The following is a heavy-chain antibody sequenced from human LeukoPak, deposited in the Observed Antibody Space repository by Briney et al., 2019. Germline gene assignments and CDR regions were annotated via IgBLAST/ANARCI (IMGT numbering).Heavy chain of an antibody. CDR1: GFTFSTYA. V-gene: IGHV3-30*04. J-gene: IGHJ4*02. CDR3: ASHGMGFSAVDY. Sequence: GGSLRLSCATSGFTFSTYAMHWVRQAPGKGLEWVAIISHDGGNKNYADSVKGRFTISRDNSKNTLYLQMNSLRAEDTAVYYCASHGMGFSAVDYWGQGTLVTVSS. CDR2: ISHDGGNK. D-gene: IGHD1-26*01.